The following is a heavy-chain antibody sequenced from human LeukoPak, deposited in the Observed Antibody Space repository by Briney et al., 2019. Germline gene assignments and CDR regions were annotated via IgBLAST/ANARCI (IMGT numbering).Heavy chain of an antibody. J-gene: IGHJ4*02. V-gene: IGHV4-59*12. CDR1: GGSISSYY. CDR3: ATDPAIWYFDY. D-gene: IGHD2-15*01. CDR2: IYYSGST. Sequence: SETLSLTCTVSGGSISSYYWSWIRQPPGKGLEWIGYIYYSGSTNYNPSLKSRVPISVDTPINQFSLKMSPAPAAETDTYYCATDPAIWYFDYWGQGTLLSVSS.